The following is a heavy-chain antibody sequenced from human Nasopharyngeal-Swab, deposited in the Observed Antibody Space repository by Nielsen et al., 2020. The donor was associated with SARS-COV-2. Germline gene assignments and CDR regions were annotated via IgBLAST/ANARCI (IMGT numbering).Heavy chain of an antibody. D-gene: IGHD3-16*02. V-gene: IGHV1-18*01. Sequence: WVRQAPGQGLEWMGWISAYNGNTNYAQKFQGRVTITADESTSTAYMELSSLRSEDTAVYYCASTGRELSNYFDYWGQGTLVNVSS. CDR2: ISAYNGNT. CDR3: ASTGRELSNYFDY. J-gene: IGHJ4*02.